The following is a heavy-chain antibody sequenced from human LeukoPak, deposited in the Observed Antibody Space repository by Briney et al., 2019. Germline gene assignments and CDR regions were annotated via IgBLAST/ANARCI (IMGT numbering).Heavy chain of an antibody. V-gene: IGHV3-21*04. D-gene: IGHD3-9*01. J-gene: IGHJ4*02. CDR1: GFTFSSYS. CDR2: ISSSSSYI. CDR3: AKDARRYFDWLFEV. Sequence: PGGSLRLSCAASGFTFSSYSMNWVRQAPGKGLEWVSSISSSSSYIYYADSVKGRFTISRDNAKNSLYLQMNSLRAEDTALYYCAKDARRYFDWLFEVWGQGTLVTVSS.